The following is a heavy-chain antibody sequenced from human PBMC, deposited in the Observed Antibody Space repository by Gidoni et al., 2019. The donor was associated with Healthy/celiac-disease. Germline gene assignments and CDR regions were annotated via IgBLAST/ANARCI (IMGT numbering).Heavy chain of an antibody. CDR2: IYYSGST. V-gene: IGHV4-59*01. CDR3: AREKGGYGPAFDI. J-gene: IGHJ3*02. Sequence: QVQLQESGSGLVKPSETLSLSCTVSGGSISSYYWSWIRQPPGKGLEWIGYIYYSGSTNYNPSLKSRVTISGDTSKNQFSLKLSSVTAADTAVYYCAREKGGYGPAFDIWGQGTMVTVSS. D-gene: IGHD5-18*01. CDR1: GGSISSYY.